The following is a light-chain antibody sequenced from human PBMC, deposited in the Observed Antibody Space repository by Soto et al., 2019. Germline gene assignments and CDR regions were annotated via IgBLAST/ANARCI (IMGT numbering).Light chain of an antibody. CDR1: QSVLFNSNNKNY. CDR2: WAS. V-gene: IGKV4-1*01. J-gene: IGKJ1*01. CDR3: QQYHDTPRT. Sequence: DIVMTQSPDSLAVSLGERATINCKSSQSVLFNSNNKNYLAWYQQKPGQPPKLLIYWASTRESGVPDRFSGSGAGTDFTLTISSLQAEDVRVYYCQQYHDTPRTFGRGTKVEIK.